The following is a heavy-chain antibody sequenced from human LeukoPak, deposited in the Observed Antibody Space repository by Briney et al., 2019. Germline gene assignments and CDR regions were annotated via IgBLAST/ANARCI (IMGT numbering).Heavy chain of an antibody. CDR2: ISYDGNNE. J-gene: IGHJ4*02. CDR3: AKDRSTGWYAGFDY. D-gene: IGHD6-19*01. V-gene: IGHV3-30*18. CDR1: ELTFSTYG. Sequence: PGRSLRLSCAASELTFSTYGMHWVRQAPGKGLEWVAVISYDGNNEYYADSVKGRFTISRDNSKSTLYLQMNSLRAEDTAVYYCAKDRSTGWYAGFDYWGQGTLVTVSS.